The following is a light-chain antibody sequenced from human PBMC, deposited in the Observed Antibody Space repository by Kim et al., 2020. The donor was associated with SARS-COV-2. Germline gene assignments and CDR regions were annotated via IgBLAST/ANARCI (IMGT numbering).Light chain of an antibody. CDR2: GAS. CDR1: QNIRNS. CDR3: CYGSGYPIT. J-gene: IGKJ5*01. Sequence: DIQMTQSPSSLSASVGDRVTITCRASQNIRNSLAWFQQKPGKAPKSLIYGASTLQSGVPSRFSGGGSGTDFTLTISSLQPEDFAIYFCCYGSGYPITFGQGTRLEIK. V-gene: IGKV1-16*01.